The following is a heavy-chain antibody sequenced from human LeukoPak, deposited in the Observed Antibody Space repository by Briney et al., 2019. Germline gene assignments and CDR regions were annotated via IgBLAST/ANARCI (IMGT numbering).Heavy chain of an antibody. CDR2: IYYSGST. D-gene: IGHD3-9*01. V-gene: IGHV4-59*08. CDR1: GGSISSYY. Sequence: SETLSLTCTVSGGSISSYYWSWIRQPPGKGLEWIGYIYYSGSTNYNPSLKSRVTISVDTSKNQFSLKLSSVTAADTAVYYCARGIAHYDISGDYYYYYMDVWGKGTTVTISS. CDR3: ARGIAHYDISGDYYYYYMDV. J-gene: IGHJ6*03.